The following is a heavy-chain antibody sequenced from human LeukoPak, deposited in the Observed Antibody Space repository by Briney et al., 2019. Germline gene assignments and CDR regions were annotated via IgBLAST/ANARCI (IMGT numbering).Heavy chain of an antibody. J-gene: IGHJ4*02. CDR3: ARDVPSGQFDY. Sequence: PSETLSLTCTVSGDSISSRSYFWGWIRQPPGKGLEWIGSINYSGTTYYTPSLKGRVAISVDTSKNQFYLRLTSVNAADTALYYCARDVPSGQFDYWGRGTLVTVSS. CDR1: GDSISSRSYF. CDR2: INYSGTT. V-gene: IGHV4-39*07.